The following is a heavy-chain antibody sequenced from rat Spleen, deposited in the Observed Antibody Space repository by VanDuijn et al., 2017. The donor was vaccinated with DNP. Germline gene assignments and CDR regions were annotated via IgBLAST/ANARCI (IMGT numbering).Heavy chain of an antibody. CDR1: GFTFSSYW. Sequence: EVQLVETGGGLVQPGRSLKLSCVASGFTFSSYWVYWIRQAPGKGLEWVASISTAGGNTYYRDSVKGRCTISRDNAENTVYLQMSSLRSEDTATYYCVVRDFYSALFAYWGQGTLVTVSA. CDR2: ISTAGGNT. CDR3: VVRDFYSALFAY. J-gene: IGHJ3*01. D-gene: IGHD1-1*01. V-gene: IGHV5-58*01.